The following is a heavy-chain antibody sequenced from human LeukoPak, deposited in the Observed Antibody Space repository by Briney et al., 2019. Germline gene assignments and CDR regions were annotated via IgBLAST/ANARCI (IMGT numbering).Heavy chain of an antibody. Sequence: PSETLSLTCTVSGGPISTYYWSWIRQPPGKGLEWIGYIYYSGSTNYNPSLKSRVTISIDTSKNQFSLKLSSVTAADTAVYYCARGNWEVITPDYWGQGTLVTVSS. CDR2: IYYSGST. CDR3: ARGNWEVITPDY. CDR1: GGPISTYY. D-gene: IGHD3-22*01. J-gene: IGHJ4*02. V-gene: IGHV4-59*01.